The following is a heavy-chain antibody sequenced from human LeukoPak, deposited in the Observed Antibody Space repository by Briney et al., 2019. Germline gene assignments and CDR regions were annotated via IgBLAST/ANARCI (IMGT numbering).Heavy chain of an antibody. CDR3: ARNHSGATGTPGGWFDS. D-gene: IGHD2-21*01. J-gene: IGHJ5*01. CDR1: GGSISSGGYS. V-gene: IGHV4-30-2*03. Sequence: PSETLSLTCAVSGGSISSGGYSWSWIRQPPGKGLEWIGSIYYSGSTHYNPSLKSRVSISIDTSKKQFFLKLSSLTAADTGLYYCARNHSGATGTPGGWFDSWGQGTLVTVSS. CDR2: IYYSGST.